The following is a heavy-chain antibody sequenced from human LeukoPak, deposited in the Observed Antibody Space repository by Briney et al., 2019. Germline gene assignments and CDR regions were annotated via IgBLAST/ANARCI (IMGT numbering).Heavy chain of an antibody. J-gene: IGHJ6*02. CDR3: AKGYSYGYYYYYGMDV. CDR1: GFTFSSYG. D-gene: IGHD5-18*01. CDR2: ISYDGSNK. V-gene: IGHV3-30*18. Sequence: GGSLRLSCAASGFTFSSYGMHWVRQAPGKELEWVAVISYDGSNKYYADSVKGRFTISRDNSKNTLYLQMNSLRAEDTAVYYCAKGYSYGYYYYYGMDVWGQGTTVTVSS.